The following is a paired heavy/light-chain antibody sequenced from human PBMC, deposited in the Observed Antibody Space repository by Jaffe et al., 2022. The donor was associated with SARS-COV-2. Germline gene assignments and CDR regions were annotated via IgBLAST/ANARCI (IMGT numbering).Heavy chain of an antibody. Sequence: QVQLAETGGAVVQPGRSLRLSCAASGFTFSNYAMHWVRQAPGKGLEWVAIVSSDGSKDTYAESVKGRFTVSRDNAKNTLYLQMSSLRVEDTAVYFCARDGVPFGSGSYGPDWGQGTLVTVSS. J-gene: IGHJ4*02. V-gene: IGHV3-30*04. CDR3: ARDGVPFGSGSYGPD. CDR2: VSSDGSKD. D-gene: IGHD3-10*01. CDR1: GFTFSNYA.
Light chain of an antibody. J-gene: IGKJ4*01. Sequence: DIVMTQSPDSLAVSLGERATINCKSSQSVLYSSNKKNYLAWYQQKPGQPPKLLFYWASTRESGVPDRFSGSGSGTDFSLTISSLEAEDVAVYYCQQYYSTPVLTFGGGTRVEIK. CDR1: QSVLYSSNKKNY. CDR2: WAS. V-gene: IGKV4-1*01. CDR3: QQYYSTPVLT.